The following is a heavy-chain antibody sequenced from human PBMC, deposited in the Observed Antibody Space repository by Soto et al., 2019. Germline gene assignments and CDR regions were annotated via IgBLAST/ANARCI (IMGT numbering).Heavy chain of an antibody. V-gene: IGHV3-53*01. CDR2: IYSGGST. CDR3: ANPGGLNGYHFDY. J-gene: IGHJ4*02. CDR1: GFTVSSNY. D-gene: IGHD5-18*01. Sequence: GGSLRLSCAASGFTVSSNYMSWVRQAPGKGLAWVSVIYSGGSTYYADSVKGRFTISRDNSKNTLYLQMNSLRAEDTAVYYCANPGGLNGYHFDYWGQGALVTVSS.